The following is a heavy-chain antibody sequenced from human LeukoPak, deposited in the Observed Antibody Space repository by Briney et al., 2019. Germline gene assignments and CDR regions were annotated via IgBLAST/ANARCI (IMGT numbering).Heavy chain of an antibody. D-gene: IGHD3-3*02. V-gene: IGHV1-69*13. CDR3: VRPDRIFGVPAAFDA. CDR2: IIPKYSAS. J-gene: IGHJ3*01. CDR1: GGSFSDYP. Sequence: ASVKVSCKASGGSFSDYPINWVRQAPGQGLEWLGGIIPKYSASNYAQAFQGRVTIAADESTNTVYMEMSGLRPDDTAVYYCVRPDRIFGVPAAFDAWGQGTLVAVSS.